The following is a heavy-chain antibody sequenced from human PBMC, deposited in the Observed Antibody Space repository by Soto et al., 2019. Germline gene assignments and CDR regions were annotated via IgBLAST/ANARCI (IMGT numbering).Heavy chain of an antibody. Sequence: QVQLVESGGGVVQPGRSLRLSCAASGFTFSSYGMHWVRQAPGKGLEWVAVISYDGSNKYYTDSVKGRFTISRDNSKNTLYLQMNSLRGEDTALYYCAKDSRLRFLNGIDVWGQGTTVTVSS. D-gene: IGHD3-3*01. J-gene: IGHJ6*02. CDR2: ISYDGSNK. V-gene: IGHV3-30*18. CDR3: AKDSRLRFLNGIDV. CDR1: GFTFSSYG.